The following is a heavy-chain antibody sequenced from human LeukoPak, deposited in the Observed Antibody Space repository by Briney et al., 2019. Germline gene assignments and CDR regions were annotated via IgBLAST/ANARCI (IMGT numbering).Heavy chain of an antibody. CDR2: IIPIFGIA. Sequence: ASVKVSCKASGGTFSSYAISWVRQAPGQGREWRGRIIPIFGIANYAQKFQGRVTITADKSTSTAYMELSSLRSEDTAVYYCARAHSSSSLDWFDPWGQGTLVTVSS. CDR1: GGTFSSYA. V-gene: IGHV1-69*04. CDR3: ARAHSSSSLDWFDP. J-gene: IGHJ5*02. D-gene: IGHD6-6*01.